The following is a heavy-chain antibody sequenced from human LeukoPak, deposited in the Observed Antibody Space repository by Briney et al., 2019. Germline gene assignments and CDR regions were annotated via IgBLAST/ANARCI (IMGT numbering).Heavy chain of an antibody. CDR3: ANYGSVSYFAY. D-gene: IGHD3-10*01. CDR2: ISYDGSNK. Sequence: GGSLRLSCAASGFTFSNYGTHWVRQAPGKGLEWVALISYDGSNKYYADSVKGRFTISRDNSKNTLYLQMISLRAEDTAVYYCANYGSVSYFAYWGQGTLVTVSS. CDR1: GFTFSNYG. V-gene: IGHV3-30*18. J-gene: IGHJ4*02.